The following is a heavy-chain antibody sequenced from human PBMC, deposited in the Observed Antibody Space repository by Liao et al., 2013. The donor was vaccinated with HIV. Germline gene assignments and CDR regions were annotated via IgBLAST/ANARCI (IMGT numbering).Heavy chain of an antibody. CDR2: MSSTGSA. CDR1: GVSISTSGYY. D-gene: IGHD3-10*01. CDR3: ASLYDI. V-gene: IGHV4-39*07. Sequence: QVQLQESGPGLVKPSGTLSLSCTVSGVSISTSGYYWGWIRRPPGKGLEWIGSMSSTGSAYYNPSLKSRVTISLDTSRNKFSLQLNSVTAADTAMYFCASLYDIWGQGIVVTVSS. J-gene: IGHJ3*02.